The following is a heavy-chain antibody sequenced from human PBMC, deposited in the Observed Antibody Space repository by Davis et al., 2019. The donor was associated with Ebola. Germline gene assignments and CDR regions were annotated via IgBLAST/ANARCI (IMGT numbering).Heavy chain of an antibody. V-gene: IGHV3-21*01. CDR3: AGGESGWDASDI. CDR1: GFTFSSYS. Sequence: GESLKISCAASGFTFSSYSMNWVRQAPGKGLEWVSFISSSSNYIYYADSVKGRFTVSRDNAKNSLFLQMNSLRAEDTAVYYCAGGESGWDASDIWGRGTMVTVSS. CDR2: ISSSSNYI. J-gene: IGHJ3*02. D-gene: IGHD6-19*01.